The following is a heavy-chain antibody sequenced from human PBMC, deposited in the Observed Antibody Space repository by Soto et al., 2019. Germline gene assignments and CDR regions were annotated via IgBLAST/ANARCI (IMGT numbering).Heavy chain of an antibody. CDR3: AHSSIFGVVIHPFDY. CDR1: VGSFIGYY. CDR2: INHSGST. V-gene: IGHV4-34*01. J-gene: IGHJ4*02. Sequence: SWTLSLTCAFYVGSFIGYYWSWIRQPPGKGLEWIGEINHSGSTNYNPSLKSRVTISVDTSKNQFSLKLSSVTAADTAVYYCAHSSIFGVVIHPFDYWGQGTLVTVSS. D-gene: IGHD3-3*01.